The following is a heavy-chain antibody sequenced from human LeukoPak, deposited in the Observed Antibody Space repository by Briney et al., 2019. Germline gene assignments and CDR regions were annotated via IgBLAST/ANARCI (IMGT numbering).Heavy chain of an antibody. CDR3: ARDGPEGTPI. CDR1: GGSLSSYY. Sequence: SETLSLPCTVSGGSLSSYYWSWIRQPPGRGLEWIGYIYYSGSTNYNPSLKSRVTISVDTSKNQFSLKLSSVTAADTAVYYCARDGPEGTPIWGQGTMVSVSS. V-gene: IGHV4-59*01. CDR2: IYYSGST. D-gene: IGHD2-15*01. J-gene: IGHJ3*02.